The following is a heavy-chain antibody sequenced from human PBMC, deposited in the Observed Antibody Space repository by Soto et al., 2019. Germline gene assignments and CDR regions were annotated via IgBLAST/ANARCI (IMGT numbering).Heavy chain of an antibody. CDR1: GYSFSNYW. D-gene: IGHD4-4*01. J-gene: IGHJ4*02. CDR2: IYPADSDT. V-gene: IGHV5-51*07. CDR3: ARSWNDFGTYGAFDY. Sequence: GESLKISCKISGYSFSNYWLAWVHQMPGKGLELMGLIYPADSDTRYSTSFQGQVTISADKSITTAYLHWSNLKASDTAMYYCARSWNDFGTYGAFDYWGQGTRVTV.